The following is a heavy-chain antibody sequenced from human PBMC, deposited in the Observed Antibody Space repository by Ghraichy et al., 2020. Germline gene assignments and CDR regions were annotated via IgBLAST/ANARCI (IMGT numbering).Heavy chain of an antibody. CDR2: FDPEDGET. J-gene: IGHJ6*02. CDR1: GYTLTELS. D-gene: IGHD2-15*01. CDR3: ATVPTPYYYYGMDV. Sequence: ASVKVSCKVSGYTLTELSMHWVRQAPGKGLEWMGGFDPEDGETIYAQKFQGRVTMTGDTSTDTAYMELSSLRSEDTAVYYCATVPTPYYYYGMDVWGQGTTVTVSS. V-gene: IGHV1-24*01.